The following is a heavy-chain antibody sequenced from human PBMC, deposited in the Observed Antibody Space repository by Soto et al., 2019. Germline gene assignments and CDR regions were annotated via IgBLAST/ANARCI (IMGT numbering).Heavy chain of an antibody. D-gene: IGHD2-8*02. V-gene: IGHV3-23*01. CDR2: IIGSGGST. CDR1: GFTFSSYA. J-gene: IGHJ4*02. CDR3: AILVVNDFDY. Sequence: HPGGVPRLSCAASGFTFSSYAMSWVRQAPGKGLEWVSAIIGSGGSTYYADSVKGRFTISRDNSKNTLYLQMNSLRAEDTAVYYCAILVVNDFDYWGQGTLVTVS.